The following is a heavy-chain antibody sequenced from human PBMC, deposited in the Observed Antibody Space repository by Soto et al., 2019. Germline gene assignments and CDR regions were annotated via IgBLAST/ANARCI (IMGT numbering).Heavy chain of an antibody. J-gene: IGHJ6*02. V-gene: IGHV4-31*03. D-gene: IGHD6-13*01. CDR1: GASINSGGYY. Sequence: SETLSLTCTVSGASINSGGYYWNWVRLLPGRGLEWIGYIYFTGNTYYNPSLESRVTISLDTPQNQFSLELNSVSAADTAVYYCARDLEHSSSWYAYYYYYGMDVWGQGTTVTVSS. CDR3: ARDLEHSSSWYAYYYYYGMDV. CDR2: IYFTGNT.